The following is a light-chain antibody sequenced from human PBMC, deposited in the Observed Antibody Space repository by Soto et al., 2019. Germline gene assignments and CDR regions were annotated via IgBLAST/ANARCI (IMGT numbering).Light chain of an antibody. CDR1: HSVSRRY. CDR2: DXS. CDR3: HQYGISPKT. Sequence: IVLTKSPAPLSLSPGERATHSXGASHSVSRRYLAWYQQTPGXAPSLXXDDXSSSAKGSPDSLSGSGSATDFTRTISRLEPYDCEAYYLHQYGISPKTFGQGTNVDIK. J-gene: IGKJ1*01. V-gene: IGKV3D-20*01.